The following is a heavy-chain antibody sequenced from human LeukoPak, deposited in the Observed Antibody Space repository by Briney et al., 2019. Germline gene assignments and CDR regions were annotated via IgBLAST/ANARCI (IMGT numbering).Heavy chain of an antibody. CDR2: IYYSGRT. J-gene: IGHJ3*02. CDR1: GGSITTDH. D-gene: IGHD2/OR15-2a*01. Sequence: SETLSLTCTVSGGSITTDHWNWIRQPPGKGLEWIGCIYYSGRTYYNPSLESRVTISVDMSKSQFSPRLTSVTAADTALYYCARKNDFEIWGQGTLVTVSS. CDR3: ARKNDFEI. V-gene: IGHV4-59*01.